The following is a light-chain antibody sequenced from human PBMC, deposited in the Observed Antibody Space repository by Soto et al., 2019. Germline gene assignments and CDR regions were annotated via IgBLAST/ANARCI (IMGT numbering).Light chain of an antibody. CDR3: HQSFSIPYI. CDR1: QSISSN. CDR2: SAS. Sequence: DIQMTQSPSSLSAFAGDRVTITCRASQSISSNLNWYQQKPGKAPKLLIYSASSLQSGVPSRCSGSGSGTDFTLTITSLQTEDFATYYYHQSFSIPYIFGQGTKLDIK. V-gene: IGKV1-39*01. J-gene: IGKJ2*01.